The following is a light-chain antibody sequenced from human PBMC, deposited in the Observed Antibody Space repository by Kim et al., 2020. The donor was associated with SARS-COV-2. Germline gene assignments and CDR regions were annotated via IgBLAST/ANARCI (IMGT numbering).Light chain of an antibody. CDR1: QSVLYSSNNKNY. J-gene: IGKJ2*01. Sequence: DIVMTQSPDSLAVSLGERATINCKSSQSVLYSSNNKNYLAWYQQKPGQPPKLLIYWTSTRESGVPDRYSGRGSGTVFTLTISSLQVEDVTVYFCQQYYSTPRTFGQGTKLEI. CDR3: QQYYSTPRT. CDR2: WTS. V-gene: IGKV4-1*01.